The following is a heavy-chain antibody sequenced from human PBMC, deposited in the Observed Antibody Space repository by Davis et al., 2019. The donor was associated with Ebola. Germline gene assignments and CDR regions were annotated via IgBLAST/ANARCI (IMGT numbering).Heavy chain of an antibody. CDR2: ISPDGSAT. D-gene: IGHD3-22*01. Sequence: HTGGSLRLSCAASGFSFSNYWIHWVRQAPGKGPVWVSRISPDGSATGYADSVKGRFTISRDSAMSSLHLQMNSLRPDDTALYYCAKDIEEEYYYDSSAFDSWGQGTLVTVAS. V-gene: IGHV3-74*01. CDR1: GFSFSNYW. J-gene: IGHJ4*02. CDR3: AKDIEEEYYYDSSAFDS.